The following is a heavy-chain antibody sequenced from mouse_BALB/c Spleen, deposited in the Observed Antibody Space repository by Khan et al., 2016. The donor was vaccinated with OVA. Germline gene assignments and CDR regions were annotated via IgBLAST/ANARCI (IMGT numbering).Heavy chain of an antibody. V-gene: IGHV5-6-5*01. J-gene: IGHJ4*01. CDR3: TRLVDY. CDR2: INSGGST. Sequence: EVELVESGGGLVKPGGSLKLSCAASGFTFSSYAVSWIRQTPEKRLEWVASINSGGSTYYHDRVKGRFTISRDDTRNILYLKIGSLGSDDTAMYYCTRLVDYWGQGTSVTVSS. CDR1: GFTFSSYA.